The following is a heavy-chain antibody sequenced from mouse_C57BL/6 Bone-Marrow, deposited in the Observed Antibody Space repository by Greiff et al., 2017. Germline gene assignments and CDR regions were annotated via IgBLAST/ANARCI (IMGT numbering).Heavy chain of an antibody. CDR1: GYTFTSYR. CDR2: INPSNGGT. J-gene: IGHJ2*01. V-gene: IGHV1-53*01. Sequence: QVQLQQPGTELVKPGASVKLSCKASGYTFTSYRMHWVKQRPGQGLEWIGNINPSNGGTNYNEKFKSKATLTVDKSSSTAYMQLSSLTSEDSAVYYCARKGGSSYVRGYFDYWGQGTTLTVSS. CDR3: ARKGGSSYVRGYFDY. D-gene: IGHD1-1*01.